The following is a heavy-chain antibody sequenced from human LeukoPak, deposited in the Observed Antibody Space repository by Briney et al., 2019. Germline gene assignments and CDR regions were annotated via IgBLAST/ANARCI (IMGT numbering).Heavy chain of an antibody. J-gene: IGHJ4*02. CDR3: ATDVDTAMGYFDY. V-gene: IGHV1-24*01. Sequence: GASVKVSWKVSGYTLTELSMHWVRQAPGKGLEWMGGFDPEDGETIYAQKFQGRVTMTEDTSTDTAYMELSSLRSEDTAVYYCATDVDTAMGYFDYWGQGTLVTVSS. D-gene: IGHD5-18*01. CDR2: FDPEDGET. CDR1: GYTLTELS.